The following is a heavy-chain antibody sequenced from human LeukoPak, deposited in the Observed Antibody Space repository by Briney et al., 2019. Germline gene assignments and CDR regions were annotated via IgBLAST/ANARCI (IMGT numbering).Heavy chain of an antibody. V-gene: IGHV4-31*03. Sequence: PSETLSLTCNVSGASISSGGYYWSRSRQHPGKGLEWIGYIYYSGSTYYNPSLKSRVTISVDISKNQFSLKLSSVTAADTAVYYCARHYGPWGQGTLVTVSS. D-gene: IGHD3-16*01. CDR3: ARHYGP. J-gene: IGHJ1*01. CDR1: GASISSGGYY. CDR2: IYYSGST.